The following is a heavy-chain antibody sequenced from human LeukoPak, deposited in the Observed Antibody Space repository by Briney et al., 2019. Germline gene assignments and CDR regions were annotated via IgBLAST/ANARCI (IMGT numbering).Heavy chain of an antibody. V-gene: IGHV4-34*01. D-gene: IGHD2-2*01. CDR3: AGDRFIVVVPAAHYYYYGMDV. Sequence: SETLSLTCAVYGGSFSGYYWSWIRQPPGKGLEWIGEINHSGSTNYNPSLKSRVTISVDTSKNQFSLKLSSVTAADTAVYYCAGDRFIVVVPAAHYYYYGMDVWGQGTTVTVSS. J-gene: IGHJ6*02. CDR2: INHSGST. CDR1: GGSFSGYY.